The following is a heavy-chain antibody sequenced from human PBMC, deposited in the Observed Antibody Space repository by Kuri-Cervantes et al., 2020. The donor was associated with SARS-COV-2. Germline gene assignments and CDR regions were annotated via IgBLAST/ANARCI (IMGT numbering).Heavy chain of an antibody. CDR2: VSYDGSNK. J-gene: IGHJ4*02. Sequence: GESLKISCAASGFTFSSYAMHWVRQAPGKGLEWVTVVSYDGSNKYYADSVKGRFTISRDNSKNTLVLQMNSLTAEDTAVYFCARGQIPAFHFDYWGQGALVTVSS. V-gene: IGHV3-30*04. CDR3: ARGQIPAFHFDY. CDR1: GFTFSSYA. D-gene: IGHD2-2*01.